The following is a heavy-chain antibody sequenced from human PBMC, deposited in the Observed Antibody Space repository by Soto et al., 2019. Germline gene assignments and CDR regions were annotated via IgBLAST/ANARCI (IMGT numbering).Heavy chain of an antibody. J-gene: IGHJ4*02. CDR1: GFTFSRHG. V-gene: IGHV3-33*01. D-gene: IGHD4-17*01. Sequence: QVQLVESGGGVVQPGTSLRLSCAASGFTFSRHGMHWVRQTPGKGLAWLAVILNDASGHWYADSVKGRFTISRDNFENTLYLKMNGRRLEDTAMYYCARDDDYPDNGFDYWGQGTLVTVSS. CDR3: ARDDDYPDNGFDY. CDR2: ILNDASGH.